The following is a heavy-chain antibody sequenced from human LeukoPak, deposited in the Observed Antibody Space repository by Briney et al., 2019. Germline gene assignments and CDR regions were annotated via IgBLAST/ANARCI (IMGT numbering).Heavy chain of an antibody. J-gene: IGHJ4*02. CDR2: IYYSGST. CDR1: GGSISSGGYY. D-gene: IGHD3-10*01. CDR3: ARVWFGELLSFDY. V-gene: IGHV4-31*03. Sequence: SETLSLTRTVSGGSISSGGYYWSWIRQHPGKGLEWIGYIYYSGSTYYNPSLKSRVTISVDTSKNQFSLKLSSVTAADTAVYYCARVWFGELLSFDYWGQGTLVTVSS.